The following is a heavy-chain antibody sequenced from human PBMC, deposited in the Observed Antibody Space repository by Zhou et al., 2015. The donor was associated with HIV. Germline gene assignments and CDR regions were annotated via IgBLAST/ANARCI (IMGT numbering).Heavy chain of an antibody. CDR2: ISAYNGNT. J-gene: IGHJ6*02. Sequence: QVQLVQSGAEVKKPGASVKVSCKASGYTFISYGISWVRQAPGQGLEWMGWISAYNGNTNYAQKIQGRVTMTTDTSTSTAYMELRSLRSDDTAVYYCARDGPGGSWSHYYYYYGMDVWGQGTTVTVSS. CDR1: GYTFISYG. V-gene: IGHV1-18*01. CDR3: ARDGPGGSWSHYYYYYGMDV. D-gene: IGHD2-15*01.